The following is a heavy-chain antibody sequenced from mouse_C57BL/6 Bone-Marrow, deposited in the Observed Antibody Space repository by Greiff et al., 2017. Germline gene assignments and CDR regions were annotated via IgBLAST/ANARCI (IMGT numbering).Heavy chain of an antibody. CDR2: IDPSDSYT. J-gene: IGHJ4*01. CDR3: ARYYYGSSPYYAMDY. Sequence: VKLQQPGAELVKPGASVKLSCKASGYTFTSYWMQWVKQRPGQGLEWIGEIDPSDSYTNYNQKFKGKAKLTVDTSSSTANMQLSSLTSEDSAVYYCARYYYGSSPYYAMDYWGQGTSVTVSS. D-gene: IGHD1-1*01. CDR1: GYTFTSYW. V-gene: IGHV1-50*01.